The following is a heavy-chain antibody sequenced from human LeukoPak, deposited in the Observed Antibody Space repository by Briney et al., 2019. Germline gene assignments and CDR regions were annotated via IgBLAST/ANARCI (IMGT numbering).Heavy chain of an antibody. V-gene: IGHV3-48*02. D-gene: IGHD2-15*01. CDR3: ARSRWSFDY. J-gene: IGHJ4*02. CDR1: GFTFSTYS. Sequence: GGSLRLSCAASGFTFSTYSMNWVRQAPGKWLEWVSYVSTGSSNIYYTDSVKCRFTISRDNPKNSLYLQMNSLRDEDTAVYYCARSRWSFDYWGQGTLVTVSS. CDR2: VSTGSSNI.